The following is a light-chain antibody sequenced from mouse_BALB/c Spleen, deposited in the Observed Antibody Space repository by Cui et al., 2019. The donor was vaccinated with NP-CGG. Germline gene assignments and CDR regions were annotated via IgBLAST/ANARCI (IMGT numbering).Light chain of an antibody. CDR3: ALWYSNHWV. Sequence: QPALTPASSPTTSPGETVTLTCRSSTGAVTTSNYANWVQEKPDHLFTGLIGGTNNRAPGVPARFSGSLIGDKAALTITGAQTEDEAIYFCALWYSNHWVFGGGTKLTVL. CDR2: GTN. J-gene: IGLJ1*01. CDR1: TGAVTTSNY. V-gene: IGLV1*01.